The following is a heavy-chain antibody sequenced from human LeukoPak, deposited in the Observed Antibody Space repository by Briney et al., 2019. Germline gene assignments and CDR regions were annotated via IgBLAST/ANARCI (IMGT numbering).Heavy chain of an antibody. Sequence: ASVKVSCKASGYTFTIYYMHWVRQAPGQGLEWMGWISAYNGNTNYAQKLQGRVTMTTDTSTSTAYMELRSLRSDDTAVYYCARGEGDYVSIDYWGQGTLVTVSS. V-gene: IGHV1-18*04. J-gene: IGHJ4*02. CDR3: ARGEGDYVSIDY. CDR2: ISAYNGNT. D-gene: IGHD4-17*01. CDR1: GYTFTIYY.